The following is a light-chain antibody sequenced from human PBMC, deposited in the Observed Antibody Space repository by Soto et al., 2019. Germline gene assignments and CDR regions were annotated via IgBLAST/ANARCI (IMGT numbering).Light chain of an antibody. J-gene: IGKJ5*01. CDR1: QSVSSN. CDR3: QQYSDWPPT. CDR2: GAS. V-gene: IGKV3-15*01. Sequence: EIVVTQSPATLSVSPGERATRSCRASQSVSSNLAWYQRKPGQAPRLLINGASTRATGIPARFSGSGSGTEFSLTISSLQSEDFAVYYCQQYSDWPPTFGQGTRLEI.